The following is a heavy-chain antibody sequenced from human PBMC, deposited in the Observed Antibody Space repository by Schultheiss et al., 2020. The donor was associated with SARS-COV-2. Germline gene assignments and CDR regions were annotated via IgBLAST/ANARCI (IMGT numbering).Heavy chain of an antibody. Sequence: GESLKISCAASGFTFSSYAMHWVRQAPGKGLEWVALISYDGSNKYYVDSVKGRFTVSRDNSKNTLYLQMNSLRAEDTAVFYCARVSRKWGFGVAHDYWGQGTLVTVSS. CDR1: GFTFSSYA. V-gene: IGHV3-30*04. CDR2: ISYDGSNK. D-gene: IGHD3-3*01. J-gene: IGHJ4*02. CDR3: ARVSRKWGFGVAHDY.